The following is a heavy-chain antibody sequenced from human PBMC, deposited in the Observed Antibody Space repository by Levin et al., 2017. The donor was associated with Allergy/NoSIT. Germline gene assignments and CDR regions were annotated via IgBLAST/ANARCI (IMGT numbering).Heavy chain of an antibody. CDR1: GFTFSNYA. D-gene: IGHD6-25*01. CDR3: ANLAAVDY. V-gene: IGHV3-23*01. J-gene: IGHJ4*02. CDR2: ISGRGYST. Sequence: GGSLRLSCAASGFTFSNYAMNWVRQPPGKGLQWVSTISGRGYSTYYADSVKGRFTISRDDAKSTLYIQMNSLRADDTAVYYCANLAAVDYWGQGTLVTVSS.